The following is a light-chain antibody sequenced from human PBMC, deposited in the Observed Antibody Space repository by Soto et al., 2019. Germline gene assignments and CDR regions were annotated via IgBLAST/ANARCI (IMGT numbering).Light chain of an antibody. CDR2: EVT. Sequence: QSALTQPASVSGSPGQSITISCTGTSSDFGGFNHVSWYQHHPGKAPKLIIFEVTYRPTGISHRFSASKSGNTASLTISGLEAEDEAFYYCSSYRKTTFPHVVFGGGTKLTVL. V-gene: IGLV2-14*01. CDR3: SSYRKTTFPHVV. J-gene: IGLJ2*01. CDR1: SSDFGGFNH.